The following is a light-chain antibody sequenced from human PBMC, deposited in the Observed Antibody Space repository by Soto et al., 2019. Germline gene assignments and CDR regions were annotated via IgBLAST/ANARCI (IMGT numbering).Light chain of an antibody. CDR1: SSDVGGYNY. CDR2: EVS. V-gene: IGLV2-14*01. CDR3: SSYTSSSTPRV. Sequence: QSALTQPASVSGSPGQSITISCTGTSSDVGGYNYVSWYQQHPGKAPKLMIYEVSNRPSGVSNRFSGSKSGNTASLPISGLQAEDEADYYCSSYTSSSTPRVFGGGTKLTVL. J-gene: IGLJ3*02.